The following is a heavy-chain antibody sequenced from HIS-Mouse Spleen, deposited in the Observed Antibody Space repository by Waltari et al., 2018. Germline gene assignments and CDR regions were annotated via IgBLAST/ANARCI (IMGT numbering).Heavy chain of an antibody. V-gene: IGHV3-53*02. CDR2: IYSGGST. Sequence: EVQLVETGGGLIQPGGSLRLSCAASGFTVSCNYMSWVRQAPGKGLEWVSVIYSGGSTYYADSVKGRFTISRDNSKNTLYLQMNSLRAEDTAVYYCARHYYYGSGSYYFDYWGQGTLVTVSS. CDR1: GFTVSCNY. D-gene: IGHD3-10*01. CDR3: ARHYYYGSGSYYFDY. J-gene: IGHJ4*02.